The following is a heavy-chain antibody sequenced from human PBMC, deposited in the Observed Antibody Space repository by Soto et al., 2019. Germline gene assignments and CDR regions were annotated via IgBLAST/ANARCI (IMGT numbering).Heavy chain of an antibody. V-gene: IGHV4-59*08. CDR3: ASAGDGYLPFDY. CDR1: GGSISSYY. J-gene: IGHJ4*02. D-gene: IGHD5-12*01. CDR2: IYYSGST. Sequence: QVQLQESGPGLVKPSETLSLTCTVSGGSISSYYWSWIRQPPGKGLEWIGYIYYSGSTNYNPSLKSRVTISVDTSKNQFSLKLSSVTAADTAVYYCASAGDGYLPFDYWGQGTLVTVSS.